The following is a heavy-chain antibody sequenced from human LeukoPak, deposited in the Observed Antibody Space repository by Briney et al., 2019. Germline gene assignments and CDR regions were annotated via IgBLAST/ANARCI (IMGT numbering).Heavy chain of an antibody. CDR1: GGSFSGYY. V-gene: IGHV4-34*01. CDR3: ARDARLIDY. D-gene: IGHD4/OR15-4a*01. CDR2: INHSGST. J-gene: IGHJ4*02. Sequence: SGTLSLTCAVYGGSFSGYYWSWIRQPPGKGLEWIGEINHSGSTNYNPSLKSRVTISVDTSKNQFSLKLSSVTAADTAVYYCARDARLIDYWGQGTLVTVSS.